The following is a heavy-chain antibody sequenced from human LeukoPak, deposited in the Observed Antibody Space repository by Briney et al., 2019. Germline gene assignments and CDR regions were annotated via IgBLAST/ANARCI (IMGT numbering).Heavy chain of an antibody. J-gene: IGHJ5*02. CDR2: IYHSGST. V-gene: IGHV4-38-2*01. D-gene: IGHD3-3*01. CDR3: ARHNPLTYYDFWSGPINWFDP. CDR1: GYSISSGYY. Sequence: PSQTLSLTCAVSGYSISSGYYWGWIRQPPGKGLEWIGSIYHSGSTYYNPSLKSRVTISVDTSKNQFSLKLSSVTAADTAVYYCARHNPLTYYDFWSGPINWFDPWGQGTLVTVSS.